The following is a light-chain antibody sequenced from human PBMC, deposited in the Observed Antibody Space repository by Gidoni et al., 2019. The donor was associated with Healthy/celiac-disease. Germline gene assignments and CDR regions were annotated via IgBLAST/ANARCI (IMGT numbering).Light chain of an antibody. Sequence: DIQMTQSPSTLSASVGDRVTITCRASQSISSWFAWYQQNQGKAPKLLIYKASSLESGVPSRFSGSGVGPEFTLPTSSLQPYDFAIYYCQQYNCYSWTFGQGPKVEIK. CDR3: QQYNCYSWT. V-gene: IGKV1-5*03. CDR1: QSISSW. CDR2: KAS. J-gene: IGKJ1*01.